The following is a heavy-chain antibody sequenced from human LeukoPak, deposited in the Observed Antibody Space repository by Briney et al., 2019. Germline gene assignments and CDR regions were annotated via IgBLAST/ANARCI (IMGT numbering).Heavy chain of an antibody. CDR2: IYYSGTT. V-gene: IGHV4-30-4*08. Sequence: SETLSLTCTVSGGSITSGGYYWSWIRQHPGKGLEWIGYIYYSGTTYYNPSLKSRVTISVDTSKNQFSLKLSSVTAADTAVYYCAREPRSSGRLDYWGQGTLVTVSS. CDR3: AREPRSSGRLDY. CDR1: GGSITSGGYY. J-gene: IGHJ4*02. D-gene: IGHD1-26*01.